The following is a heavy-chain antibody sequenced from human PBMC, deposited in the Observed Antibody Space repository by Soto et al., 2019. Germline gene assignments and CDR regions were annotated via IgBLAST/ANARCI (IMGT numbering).Heavy chain of an antibody. CDR3: ARGRETGHYYYYYYMDV. CDR1: GGTFSSYA. D-gene: IGHD1-1*01. CDR2: ISPIIGTT. V-gene: IGHV1-69*05. J-gene: IGHJ6*03. Sequence: ASVKVSCKASGGTFSSYAISWVRQAPGQGLEWMGGISPIIGTTNYAQKLQGRVTMTTDASTSTAYMELRSLRSDDTAVYYCARGRETGHYYYYYYMDVWGKGTTVTVSS.